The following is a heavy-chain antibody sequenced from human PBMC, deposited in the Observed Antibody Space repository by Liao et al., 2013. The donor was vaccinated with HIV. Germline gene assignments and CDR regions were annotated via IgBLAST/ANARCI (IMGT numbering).Heavy chain of an antibody. J-gene: IGHJ4*02. CDR2: INHSGST. V-gene: IGHV4-34*01. CDR1: GGSFSRHY. Sequence: QVQLQQWGAGLLKPSETLSLTCAVYGGSFSRHYWSWIRQPPGKGLEWIGEINHSGSTNYNPSLKSRVTISVDTSKKQFSLKLSSVTAADTAVYYCARGGLLSYDFWSGSPNYFDYWGQGTLVTVS. CDR3: ARGGLLSYDFWSGSPNYFDY. D-gene: IGHD3-3*01.